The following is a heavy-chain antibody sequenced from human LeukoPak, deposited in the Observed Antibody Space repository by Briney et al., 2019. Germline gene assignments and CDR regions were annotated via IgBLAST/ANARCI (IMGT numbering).Heavy chain of an antibody. V-gene: IGHV3-33*01. CDR2: IWYDGSNK. J-gene: IGHJ4*02. Sequence: GGSLRLSCAASGFTFSSYGMHWVRQAPGKGLEWVAVIWYDGSNKYYADSVKGRFTISRDNSKNTLYLQMNILRAEDTAVYYCARDSYYDSSPSTYYFDYWGQGTLVTVSS. CDR3: ARDSYYDSSPSTYYFDY. D-gene: IGHD3-22*01. CDR1: GFTFSSYG.